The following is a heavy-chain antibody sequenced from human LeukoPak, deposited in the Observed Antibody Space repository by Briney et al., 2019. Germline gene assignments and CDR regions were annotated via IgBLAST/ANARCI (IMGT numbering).Heavy chain of an antibody. CDR1: GGSISSRTYY. CDR2: IYYSGTT. CDR3: ARVRYGDYADY. V-gene: IGHV4-39*07. Sequence: PSETLSLTCTVSGGSISSRTYYWGWIRQPPGKGLEWIGTIYYSGTTYYNPSLKSRVTISVDTSKNQFSLKLSSVTAADTAVYYCARVRYGDYADYWGQGTLVTVSS. D-gene: IGHD4-17*01. J-gene: IGHJ4*02.